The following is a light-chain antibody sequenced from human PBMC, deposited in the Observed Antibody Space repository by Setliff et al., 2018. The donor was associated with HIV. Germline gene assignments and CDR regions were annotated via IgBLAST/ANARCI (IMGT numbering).Light chain of an antibody. V-gene: IGLV2-14*03. CDR2: DVT. CDR1: SSDIGGYDY. Sequence: QSALTQPASVSGSPGQSITISCTGTSSDIGGYDYVSWYQQHPGKAPKLMIYDVTNRPSGVSGRFSGSKSGNTASLTISGLQTEDEADYYCTSYTRCGNLEVFGGGTTVTV. CDR3: TSYTRCGNLEV. J-gene: IGLJ3*02.